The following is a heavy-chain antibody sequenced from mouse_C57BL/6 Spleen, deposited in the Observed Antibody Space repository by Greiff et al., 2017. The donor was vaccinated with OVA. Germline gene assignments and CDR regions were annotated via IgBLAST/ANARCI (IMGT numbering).Heavy chain of an antibody. J-gene: IGHJ1*03. V-gene: IGHV5-17*01. CDR3: ARFTTVVDWYFDV. Sequence: EVQLVESGGGLVKPGGSLKLSCAAPGFTFSDYGMHWVRQAPEKGLEWVAYISSGSSTIYYADTVKGRFTISRDNAKNTLFLQMTSLRSEDTAMYYCARFTTVVDWYFDVWGTGTTVTVSS. CDR1: GFTFSDYG. CDR2: ISSGSSTI. D-gene: IGHD1-1*01.